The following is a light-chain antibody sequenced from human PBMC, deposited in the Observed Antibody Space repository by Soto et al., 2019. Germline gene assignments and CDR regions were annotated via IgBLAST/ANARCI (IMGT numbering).Light chain of an antibody. CDR1: SSEVGGYNY. J-gene: IGLJ1*01. V-gene: IGLV2-14*01. CDR2: DVS. Sequence: QSVLTQPASVSGSPGQSITISCSGTSSEVGGYNYVSWYQQHPGKAPKLMISDVSNRPSGVSNRFSGSKSGNTASLTISGLQAEDEADYYCSSYTSSSTLSYVFGTGTKVTVL. CDR3: SSYTSSSTLSYV.